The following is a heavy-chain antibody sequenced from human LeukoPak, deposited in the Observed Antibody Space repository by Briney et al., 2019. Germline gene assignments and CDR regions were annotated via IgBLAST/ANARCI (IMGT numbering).Heavy chain of an antibody. CDR1: GFTFSSYG. CDR3: AKDARMVRGVIIIVPYYYYYYMDV. Sequence: GGTLRLSCAASGFTFSSYGMHWVRQAPGKGLEWVAFIRYDGSNKHYADSVKGRFTISRDNSKNTLYLQMNSLRAEDTAVYYCAKDARMVRGVIIIVPYYYYYYMDVWGKGTTVTISS. D-gene: IGHD3-10*01. V-gene: IGHV3-30*02. CDR2: IRYDGSNK. J-gene: IGHJ6*03.